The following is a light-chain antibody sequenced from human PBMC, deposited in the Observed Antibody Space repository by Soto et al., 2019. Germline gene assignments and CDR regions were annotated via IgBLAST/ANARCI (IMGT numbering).Light chain of an antibody. CDR3: LQDYNYPRT. J-gene: IGKJ1*01. V-gene: IGKV1-6*01. CDR1: QGIRND. Sequence: AIRMTQSPSSLSASVGDRVTITCRASQGIRNDLGWFQQKPGKAPKLLIYDASILESGVPSRFSGSGSGTDFTLTISSLQPEDFATYYCLQDYNYPRTFGQGTKVDIK. CDR2: DAS.